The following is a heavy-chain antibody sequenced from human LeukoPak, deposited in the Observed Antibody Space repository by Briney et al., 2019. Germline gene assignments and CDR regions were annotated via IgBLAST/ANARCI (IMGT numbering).Heavy chain of an antibody. CDR3: TTEFLPAATSDY. CDR1: GFTFSSYA. D-gene: IGHD2-2*01. V-gene: IGHV3-23*01. Sequence: GGSLRLSCAASGFTFSSYAMSWVRQAPGKGLEWVSAISGSGVSTYYADSVKGRFTISRDNSKNTLYLQMNSLKTEDTAVYYCTTEFLPAATSDYWGQGTLVTVSS. J-gene: IGHJ4*02. CDR2: ISGSGVST.